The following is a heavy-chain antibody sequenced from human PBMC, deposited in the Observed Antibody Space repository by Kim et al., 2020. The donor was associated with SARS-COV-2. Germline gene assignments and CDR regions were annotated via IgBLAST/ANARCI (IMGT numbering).Heavy chain of an antibody. D-gene: IGHD2-2*01. Sequence: GGSLRLSCAASGFTFSSYTINWVRQAPGKGLEWVSGISGSGGSTYYADSVKGRFTISRDNSKNTVYLQMNSLRAEDTAIFYCAKCTSRTSPSDYWGQGTPVTVSS. J-gene: IGHJ4*02. CDR1: GFTFSSYT. V-gene: IGHV3-23*01. CDR3: AKCTSRTSPSDY. CDR2: ISGSGGST.